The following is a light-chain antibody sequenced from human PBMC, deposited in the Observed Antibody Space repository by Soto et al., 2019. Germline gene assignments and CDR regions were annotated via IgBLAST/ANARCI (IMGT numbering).Light chain of an antibody. Sequence: DIVMTQSPLSLPVTPGEPASISCRSSQSLLHSNGYTYLDWYLQKPGQSPQLLIYLGSSRASGVPDRFSGSGSGTDFTLKISRVEAEDVGVYYCMQALQTPPTFGQGTKLEIK. V-gene: IGKV2-28*01. CDR1: QSLLHSNGYTY. J-gene: IGKJ2*01. CDR2: LGS. CDR3: MQALQTPPT.